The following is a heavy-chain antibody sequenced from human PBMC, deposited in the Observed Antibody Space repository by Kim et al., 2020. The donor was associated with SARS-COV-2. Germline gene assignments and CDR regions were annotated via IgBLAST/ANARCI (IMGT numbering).Heavy chain of an antibody. V-gene: IGHV3-23*01. CDR1: GFTFSSYA. J-gene: IGHJ5*02. CDR3: AKDRDCSGGSCQLNWFDP. CDR2: ISGSGGST. D-gene: IGHD2-15*01. Sequence: GGSLRLSCAASGFTFSSYAMSWVRQAPGKGLEWVSAISGSGGSTYYADSVKGRFTISRDNSKNTLYLQMNSLRAEDTAVYYCAKDRDCSGGSCQLNWFDPWGQGTLVTVSS.